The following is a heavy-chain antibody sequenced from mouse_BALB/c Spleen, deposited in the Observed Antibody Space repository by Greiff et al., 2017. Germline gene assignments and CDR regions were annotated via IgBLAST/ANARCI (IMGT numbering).Heavy chain of an antibody. Sequence: EVQVVESGPGLVKPSQSLSLTCSVTGYSITSGYYWNWIRQFPGNKLEWMGYISYDGSNNYNPSLKNRISITRDTSKNQFFLKLNSVTTEDTATYYCARPGGDYYYFDYWGQGTTLTVSS. D-gene: IGHD2-13*01. V-gene: IGHV3-6*02. J-gene: IGHJ2*01. CDR1: GYSITSGYY. CDR2: ISYDGSN. CDR3: ARPGGDYYYFDY.